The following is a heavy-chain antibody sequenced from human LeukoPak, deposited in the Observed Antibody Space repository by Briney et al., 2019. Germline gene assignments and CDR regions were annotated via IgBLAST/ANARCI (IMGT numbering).Heavy chain of an antibody. Sequence: GGSLRLSCAASGFTFSSHNMNWVRQAPGKGLEWVSSISTSSSYIYYADSVKGRFTISRHNAKNSLYLQMNSLRAEDTAVYYCARDVAVVVATDSKFDYWGQGTLVTVSS. J-gene: IGHJ4*02. D-gene: IGHD2-15*01. CDR3: ARDVAVVVATDSKFDY. CDR1: GFTFSSHN. V-gene: IGHV3-21*01. CDR2: ISTSSSYI.